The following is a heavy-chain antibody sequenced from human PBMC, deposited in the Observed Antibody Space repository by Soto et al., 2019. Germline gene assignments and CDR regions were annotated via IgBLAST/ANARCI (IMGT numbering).Heavy chain of an antibody. Sequence: ASVKVSCRVSGYSLTELSMHWVRQAPGKGPEWMGGFDPEDGETIYAQKFQGRVTMTEDTSTETAYMELSSLRSEDTAVYYCATEDYSSNWSFDYWGQGTLVTVSS. CDR3: ATEDYSSNWSFDY. CDR2: FDPEDGET. V-gene: IGHV1-24*01. J-gene: IGHJ4*02. CDR1: GYSLTELS. D-gene: IGHD6-13*01.